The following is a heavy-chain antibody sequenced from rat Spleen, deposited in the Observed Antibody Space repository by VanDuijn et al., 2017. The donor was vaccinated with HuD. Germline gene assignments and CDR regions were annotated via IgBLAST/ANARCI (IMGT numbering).Heavy chain of an antibody. V-gene: IGHV5S13*01. CDR2: ISNDGGNA. D-gene: IGHD1-7*01. J-gene: IGHJ3*01. CDR3: ARQYYGYTD. Sequence: EVQLVESGGGLVQPGRSLKLSCAASGFTFSDYAMAWVRQAPKKGLEWVASISNDGGNAYYRDSVKGRFTISRDNAKNTLYLQMDSLRSEDTATYYCARQYYGYTDWGQGTLVTVSS. CDR1: GFTFSDYA.